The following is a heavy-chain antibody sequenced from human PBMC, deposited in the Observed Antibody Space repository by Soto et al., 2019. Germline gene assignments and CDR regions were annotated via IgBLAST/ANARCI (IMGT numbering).Heavy chain of an antibody. CDR2: INHSGST. D-gene: IGHD6-19*01. Sequence: SETLSLTCAVYGGSFSGYYWSWIRQPPGKGLELIGEINHSGSTNYNPSLKSRVTISVDTSKNQFSLKLSSVTAADTAVYYCARGGGGGWYAFDIWGQGTMVTVSS. J-gene: IGHJ3*02. CDR3: ARGGGGGWYAFDI. CDR1: GGSFSGYY. V-gene: IGHV4-34*01.